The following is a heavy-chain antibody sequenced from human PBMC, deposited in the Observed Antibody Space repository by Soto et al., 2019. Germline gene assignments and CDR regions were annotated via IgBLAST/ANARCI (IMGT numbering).Heavy chain of an antibody. CDR1: GFSFSNYA. Sequence: PGGSLRLSCEASGFSFSNYAMTWVRQAPGKGLEWVSAISGSGVNTFYADSVKGRFTTSRDNSENTLYLQMNSLRAEDTATYFCAKGLVGGYEKYYYYPMDVWGPGSTATVSS. CDR2: ISGSGVNT. CDR3: AKGLVGGYEKYYYYPMDV. D-gene: IGHD3-22*01. V-gene: IGHV3-23*01. J-gene: IGHJ6*02.